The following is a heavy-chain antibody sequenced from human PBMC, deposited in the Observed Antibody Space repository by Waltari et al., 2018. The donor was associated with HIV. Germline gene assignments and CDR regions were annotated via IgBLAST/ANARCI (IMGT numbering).Heavy chain of an antibody. CDR1: GGMFLRYS. D-gene: IGHD3-10*01. CDR3: ATARETMGVDFDY. CDR2: MIPTSDKP. Sequence: QVQLVQSGAEVRRPGSSVKVSCKASGGMFLRYSIKWVRQAPGQGLGWMGRMIPTSDKPNYEQKFQGIVTITADKSTSTVYMELNSLRSGDTAVYYWATARETMGVDFDYWGQGTLVTVSS. V-gene: IGHV1-69*02. J-gene: IGHJ4*02.